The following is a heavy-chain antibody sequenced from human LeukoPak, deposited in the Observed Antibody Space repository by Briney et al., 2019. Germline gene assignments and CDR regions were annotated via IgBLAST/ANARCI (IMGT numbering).Heavy chain of an antibody. J-gene: IGHJ5*02. CDR2: INHSGSA. V-gene: IGHV4-34*01. D-gene: IGHD6-13*01. CDR3: ARYSGSWPTRYNWFDP. CDR1: GGSFSGYY. Sequence: SETLSLTCAVYGGSFSGYYWSWIRQPPGKGLEWIGEINHSGSANYNPSLKSRVTISVDTSKNQFSLKLSSVTAADTAVYYCARYSGSWPTRYNWFDPWGQGTLVTVSS.